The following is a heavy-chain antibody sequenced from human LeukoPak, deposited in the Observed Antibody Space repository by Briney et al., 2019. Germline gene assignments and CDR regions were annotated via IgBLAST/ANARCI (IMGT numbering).Heavy chain of an antibody. J-gene: IGHJ4*02. Sequence: SETLSLTCAVYDGSFSGYYWSWIRQPPGKGLEWIGEINHSGSTNYNPSLKSRVTISVDTTKNQFSLKLSSVTAADTAVYYCARDRGNYYDSSGRAGYFDYWGQGTLVTVSS. CDR2: INHSGST. CDR3: ARDRGNYYDSSGRAGYFDY. V-gene: IGHV4-34*01. D-gene: IGHD3-22*01. CDR1: DGSFSGYY.